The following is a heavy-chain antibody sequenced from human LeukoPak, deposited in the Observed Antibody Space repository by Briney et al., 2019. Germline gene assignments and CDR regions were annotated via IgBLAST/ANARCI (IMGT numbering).Heavy chain of an antibody. J-gene: IGHJ4*02. V-gene: IGHV3-53*01. CDR3: ARSSGSYYFDY. CDR1: GFIVSSNY. Sequence: GGSLRLSCAASGFIVSSNYMSWVRQAPGKGLEWVSVIYSGGGTYYADSVKGRFTISRDNSKNTLYLQMNGLRAEDTAVYYCARSSGSYYFDYWGQGTLVTVSS. CDR2: IYSGGGT. D-gene: IGHD3-10*01.